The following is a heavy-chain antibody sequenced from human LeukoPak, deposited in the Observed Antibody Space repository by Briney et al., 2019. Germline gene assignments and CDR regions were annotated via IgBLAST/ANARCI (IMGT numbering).Heavy chain of an antibody. J-gene: IGHJ4*02. CDR2: IYPGDSDI. V-gene: IGHV5-51*01. CDR3: ARHLSSISSCPNY. CDR1: GYSFHSYW. D-gene: IGHD2-2*01. Sequence: PWESLKIPRYGPGYSFHSYWIALGRQMPGKGVEWMGVIYPGDSDITYSPPFQGQVTISADKSVSTAYLHWSSLKASDTAIYCCARHLSSISSCPNYWGEGTLVTVSS.